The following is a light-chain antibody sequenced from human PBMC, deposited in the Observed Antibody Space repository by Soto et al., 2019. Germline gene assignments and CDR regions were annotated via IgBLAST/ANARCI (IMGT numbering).Light chain of an antibody. J-gene: IGLJ2*01. CDR2: DNN. CDR1: SSNIGNNY. CDR3: GTWDNSLSAGV. V-gene: IGLV1-51*01. Sequence: QSVLTQPPSVSAAPGQTVTISCSGSSSNIGNNYVSWYQQFPGTAPKLLIYDNNKRPSGIPDRFSGSKSGTSATLGITGLQTGDEADYYCGTWDNSLSAGVFGGGTKVTVL.